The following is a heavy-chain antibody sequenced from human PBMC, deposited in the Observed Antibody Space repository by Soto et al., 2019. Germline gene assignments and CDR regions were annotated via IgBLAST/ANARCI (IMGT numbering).Heavy chain of an antibody. V-gene: IGHV3-15*01. Sequence: GGSLRLSCAASAFTFSDAWMSWVRQAPGKGLEWVGRIKSESHGGTTDYAAPVRGRFTISRDDSKNTLHLQINSLRTEDTAMYYCTTEPLGYCSNDRCYDYFVYWGQGTLVTVSS. D-gene: IGHD2-2*01. CDR2: IKSESHGGTT. CDR1: AFTFSDAW. CDR3: TTEPLGYCSNDRCYDYFVY. J-gene: IGHJ4*02.